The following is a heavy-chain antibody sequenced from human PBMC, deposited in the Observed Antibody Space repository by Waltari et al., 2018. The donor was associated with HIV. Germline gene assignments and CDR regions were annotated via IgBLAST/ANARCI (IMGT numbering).Heavy chain of an antibody. CDR2: ISWKSGSI. J-gene: IGHJ4*02. CDR1: AFNFAHYP. CDR3: ANTEARL. V-gene: IGHV3-9*01. Sequence: EVQLVESGGGLVQHGRSLRLSCAAPAFNFAHYPMHWVRQAPGKGLEWVSGISWKSGSIGYADSVKGRFTISRDNAKNSLYLQMNSLRAEDTALYYCANTEARLWGQGTLVTVSS. D-gene: IGHD4-17*01.